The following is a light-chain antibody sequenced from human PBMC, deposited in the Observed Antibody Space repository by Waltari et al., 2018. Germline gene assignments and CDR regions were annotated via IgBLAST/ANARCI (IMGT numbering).Light chain of an antibody. V-gene: IGKV4-1*01. CDR1: QSVLHSSNNKNY. Sequence: DIVMTQSPESLAVSLGERGTITCKSSQSVLHSSNNKNYFAWYQQKPGQPPKLLIYWASTRKSGVPDRFSGSGSGTDFTLTISSLQAEDVAVYYCQQFQSHLRTFGQGTKVEIK. CDR3: QQFQSHLRT. J-gene: IGKJ1*01. CDR2: WAS.